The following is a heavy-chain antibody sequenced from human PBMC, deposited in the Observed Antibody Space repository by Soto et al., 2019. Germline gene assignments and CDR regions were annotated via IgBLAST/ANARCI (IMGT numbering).Heavy chain of an antibody. Sequence: SETLSLTCAVYGGSFSGYYWSWICQPPGKGLEWIGEINHSGSTNYNPSLKSRVTISVDTSKNQFSLKLSSVTAADTAVYYCARVRILTGSSGMDVWGQGTTVTVSS. D-gene: IGHD3-9*01. J-gene: IGHJ6*02. CDR1: GGSFSGYY. CDR3: ARVRILTGSSGMDV. CDR2: INHSGST. V-gene: IGHV4-34*01.